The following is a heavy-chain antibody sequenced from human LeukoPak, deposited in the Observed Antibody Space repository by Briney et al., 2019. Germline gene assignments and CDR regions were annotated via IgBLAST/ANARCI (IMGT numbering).Heavy chain of an antibody. J-gene: IGHJ5*02. CDR1: GGSISSSSYY. CDR3: ARAPNYGSGSYYIYFNWFDP. D-gene: IGHD3-10*01. Sequence: SETLSLTCTVSGGSISSSSYYWGWIRQPPGKGLEWIGSIYYSGSTYYNPSLKSRVTISVDTSKNQFSLKLSSVTAADTAVYYCARAPNYGSGSYYIYFNWFDPWGQGTLVTVSS. V-gene: IGHV4-39*07. CDR2: IYYSGST.